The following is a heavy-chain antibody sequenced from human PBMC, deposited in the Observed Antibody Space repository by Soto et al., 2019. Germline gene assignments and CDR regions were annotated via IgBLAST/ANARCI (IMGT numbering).Heavy chain of an antibody. V-gene: IGHV4-30-4*01. CDR3: ARDIVVGAFDY. D-gene: IGHD2-15*01. CDR2: IYYSGST. CDR1: GGSISSGDYY. J-gene: IGHJ4*02. Sequence: PSETLSLTCTVSGGSISSGDYYWSWIRQPPGKGLEWIGYIYYSGSTYYNPSLKSRVTISVDTSKNQFSLKLSSVTAADTAVYYCARDIVVGAFDYWGQGTLVTVSS.